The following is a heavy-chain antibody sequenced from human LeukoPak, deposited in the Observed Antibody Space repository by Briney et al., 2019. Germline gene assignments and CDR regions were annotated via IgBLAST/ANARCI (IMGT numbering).Heavy chain of an antibody. CDR2: IGSSGSTI. V-gene: IGHV3-48*01. Sequence: PGGSLRLSCAASGFAFSSYSMNWVRLAPGKGLAWVSYIGSSGSTIYYADSVKGRFTISRDNSKNTLYLQMNSLRAEDTAVYYCARGGITMVRGVIMNAFDIWGQGTMVTVSS. CDR1: GFAFSSYS. D-gene: IGHD3-10*01. J-gene: IGHJ3*02. CDR3: ARGGITMVRGVIMNAFDI.